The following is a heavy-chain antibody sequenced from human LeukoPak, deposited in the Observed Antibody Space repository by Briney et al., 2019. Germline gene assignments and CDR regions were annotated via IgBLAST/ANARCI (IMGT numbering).Heavy chain of an antibody. CDR3: AKRPVTMYFFDY. CDR2: ISGSGGST. D-gene: IGHD3-10*02. Sequence: GGSLRLSCAASGFTFSSYAMSWVRQAPGQGLEWVSAISGSGGSTYYADSVKGRFTISRDNSKSTLYIQMNSLRAEDTAIYYCAKRPVTMYFFDYRGQGALVTVSS. V-gene: IGHV3-23*01. CDR1: GFTFSSYA. J-gene: IGHJ4*02.